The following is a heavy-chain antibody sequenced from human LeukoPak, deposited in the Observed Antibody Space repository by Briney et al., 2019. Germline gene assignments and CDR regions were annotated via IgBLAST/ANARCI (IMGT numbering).Heavy chain of an antibody. CDR2: ISGSGGST. CDR3: AKDGYYYGSGSANFDY. J-gene: IGHJ4*02. Sequence: GGSLRLSCAASGFTFSSYAMSWVRQAPGKGLEWVSAISGSGGSTYYADSVKGRFTISRDNSKNTLYLQMNSLRAEDTAVYYCAKDGYYYGSGSANFDYWGQGTLVTVSS. V-gene: IGHV3-23*01. CDR1: GFTFSSYA. D-gene: IGHD3-10*01.